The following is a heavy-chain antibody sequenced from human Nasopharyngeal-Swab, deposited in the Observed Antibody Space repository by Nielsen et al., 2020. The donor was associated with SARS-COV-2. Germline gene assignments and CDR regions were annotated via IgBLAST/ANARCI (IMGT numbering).Heavy chain of an antibody. CDR3: ARKQMWEYYFDY. D-gene: IGHD1-26*01. J-gene: IGHJ4*02. V-gene: IGHV1-46*01. CDR2: ISPTGSVT. Sequence: WLLHAAGQGLEWMGIISPTGSVTMYAQNFQGRVTMTRDTSASTVYMELSSLRSEDTAVYYCARKQMWEYYFDYWGQGTLVTVSS.